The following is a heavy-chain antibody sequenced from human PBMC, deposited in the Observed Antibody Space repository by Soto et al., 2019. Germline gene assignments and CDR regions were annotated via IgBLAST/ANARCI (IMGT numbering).Heavy chain of an antibody. CDR3: AKEQIYSYAETSSILDY. Sequence: EVQVLESGGGLVEPGGSLRLSCAASGFTFSNYPMTWVRQAPGKGLEWVSSISASGGSTYYADSVKGRFTISRDNSKITLYLQMSSLRAEDTAVYYCAKEQIYSYAETSSILDYWGQGTLVTVSS. V-gene: IGHV3-23*01. D-gene: IGHD5-18*01. CDR1: GFTFSNYP. J-gene: IGHJ4*02. CDR2: ISASGGST.